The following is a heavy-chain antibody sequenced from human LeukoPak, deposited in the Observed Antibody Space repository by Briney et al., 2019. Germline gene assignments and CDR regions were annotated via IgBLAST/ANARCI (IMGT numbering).Heavy chain of an antibody. CDR1: GGSISSSSYY. CDR2: IYYSGST. V-gene: IGHV4-39*07. J-gene: IGHJ5*02. CDR3: ARDSFLIVAAAS. D-gene: IGHD2-2*01. Sequence: SETLSLTCTVSGGSISSSSYYWGWIRQPPGKGLEWIGSIYYSGSTYYNPSLKSRVTISVDTSKNQFSLKLSSVTAADTAVYYCARDSFLIVAAASWGQGTLVTVSS.